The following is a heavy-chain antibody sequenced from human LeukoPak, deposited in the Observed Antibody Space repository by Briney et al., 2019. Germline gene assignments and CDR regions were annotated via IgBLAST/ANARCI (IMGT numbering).Heavy chain of an antibody. CDR2: IRYDGSNK. CDR3: AKDLYGYSSGWPDEPY. Sequence: GGSLRLSCAASGFIFSTYGMHWVRQAPGKGLEWVAFIRYDGSNKYYADSVKGRFTISRDNSKNTLYLQMNSLRAEDTAVYYCAKDLYGYSSGWPDEPYWGQGTLVTVSS. D-gene: IGHD6-19*01. V-gene: IGHV3-30*02. CDR1: GFIFSTYG. J-gene: IGHJ4*02.